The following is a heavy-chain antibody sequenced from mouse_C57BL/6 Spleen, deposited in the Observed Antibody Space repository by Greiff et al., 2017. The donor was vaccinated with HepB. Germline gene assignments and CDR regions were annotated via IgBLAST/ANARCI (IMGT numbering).Heavy chain of an antibody. CDR1: GYTFTDYE. J-gene: IGHJ3*01. CDR3: TREVLRTWFAY. Sequence: QVQLQQSGAEPVRPGASVTLSCKASGYTFTDYEMHWVKQTPVHGLEWIGAIDPETGGTAYNQKFKGKAILTADKSSSTAYMELRSLTSEDSAVYYCTREVLRTWFAYWGQGTLVTVSA. D-gene: IGHD1-1*01. CDR2: IDPETGGT. V-gene: IGHV1-15*01.